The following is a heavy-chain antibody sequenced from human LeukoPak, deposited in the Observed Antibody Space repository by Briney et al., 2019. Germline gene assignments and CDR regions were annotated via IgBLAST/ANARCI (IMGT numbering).Heavy chain of an antibody. CDR3: ARESSGYSYGLGSLLDY. V-gene: IGHV1-69*01. CDR1: GGTFSSYA. D-gene: IGHD5-18*01. CDR2: IIPIFGTA. Sequence: GSSVKVSCKASGGTFSSYAISWVRQAPGQGLEWMGVIIPIFGTANYAQKFQGRVTITADESTSTAYMELSSLRSEDTAVYYCARESSGYSYGLGSLLDYWGQGTLVTVPS. J-gene: IGHJ4*02.